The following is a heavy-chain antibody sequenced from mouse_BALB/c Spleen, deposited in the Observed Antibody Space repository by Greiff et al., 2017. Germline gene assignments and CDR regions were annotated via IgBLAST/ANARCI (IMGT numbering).Heavy chain of an antibody. CDR1: GYSITSDYA. Sequence: EVQLQESGPGLVKPSQSLSLTCTVTGYSITSDYAWNWIRQFPGNKLEWMGYISYSGSTSYNPSLKSRISITRDTSKNQFFLQLNSVTTEDTATYYCAITTDYYAMDYWGQGTSVTVSS. V-gene: IGHV3-2*02. J-gene: IGHJ4*01. CDR3: AITTDYYAMDY. D-gene: IGHD2-4*01. CDR2: ISYSGST.